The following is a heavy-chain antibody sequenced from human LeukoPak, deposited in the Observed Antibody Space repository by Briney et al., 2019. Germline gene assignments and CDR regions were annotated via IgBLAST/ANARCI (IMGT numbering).Heavy chain of an antibody. CDR1: GYTFTSYG. J-gene: IGHJ4*02. D-gene: IGHD2-15*01. CDR2: INAYNGNT. CDR3: ARDGVRYCSGGSCYRIDY. V-gene: IGHV1-18*01. Sequence: ASVKVSCKASGYTFTSYGISWVRQAPGQGLEWMGWINAYNGNTNYAQKLQGRVTMTTDTSTSTAYMELRSLRSDDTAVYYCARDGVRYCSGGSCYRIDYWGQGTLVTVSS.